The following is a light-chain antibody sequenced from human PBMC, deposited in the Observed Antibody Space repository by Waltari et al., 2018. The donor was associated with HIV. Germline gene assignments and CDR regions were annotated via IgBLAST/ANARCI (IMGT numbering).Light chain of an antibody. CDR3: QQYNNWPRT. J-gene: IGKJ4*01. V-gene: IGKV3-15*01. CDR2: GAS. Sequence: EIVMTPSPATRSVSPGERATPSCRASQSVSRDLAWYQQKPGQDPRLLIHGASTRATGIPARFSGSGSGAEFTLTVSSLQSEDFAVYYCQQYNNWPRTFGGGTKVEIK. CDR1: QSVSRD.